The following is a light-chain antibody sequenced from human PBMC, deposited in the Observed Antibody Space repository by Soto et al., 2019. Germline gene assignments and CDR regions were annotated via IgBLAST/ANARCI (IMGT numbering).Light chain of an antibody. J-gene: IGKJ2*01. Sequence: EIVLTQSPGTLSLSPGERATLSCRASQSVSSSYLAWYQQKPGQAPRLLIYGASSRATGIPDRFSSSGSGTDFTLTISRLELEDFAVYYCQQYGSSPYTFGQGTKLEIK. CDR2: GAS. CDR1: QSVSSSY. CDR3: QQYGSSPYT. V-gene: IGKV3-20*01.